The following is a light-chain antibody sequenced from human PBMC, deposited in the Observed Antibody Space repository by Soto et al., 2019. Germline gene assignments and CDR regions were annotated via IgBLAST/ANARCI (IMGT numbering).Light chain of an antibody. V-gene: IGKV4-1*01. CDR1: QSVLYSSNDKNY. J-gene: IGKJ3*01. CDR3: QQYYSTPFT. CDR2: WAS. Sequence: DIVMTQSPDSLAVSLGKRASINCRSNQSVLYSSNDKNYLAWYQQKPGQPPKLLIYWASSRESGVPARFSGSGSGTEFTLTINSLQAEDVAVYYCQQYYSTPFTFGPGTIVEIK.